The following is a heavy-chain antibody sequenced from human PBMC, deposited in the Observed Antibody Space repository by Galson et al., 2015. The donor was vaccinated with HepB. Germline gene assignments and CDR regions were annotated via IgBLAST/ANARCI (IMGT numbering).Heavy chain of an antibody. CDR2: INTSDSYI. J-gene: IGHJ6*02. V-gene: IGHV5-10-1*01. Sequence: QSGAEVKKPGESLRISCKASGYNFISYWISWVRQTPRKGLEWMGRINTSDSYINYSRSFEGHVTISTDNSSSTAYLQWSTLKASDTAMYFCARHLLIGQIRKSDMDVWGQGTRVTASS. CDR3: ARHLLIGQIRKSDMDV. CDR1: GYNFISYW. D-gene: IGHD2-21*01.